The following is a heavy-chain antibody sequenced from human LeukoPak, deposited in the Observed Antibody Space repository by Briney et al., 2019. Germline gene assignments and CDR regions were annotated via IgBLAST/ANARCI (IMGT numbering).Heavy chain of an antibody. CDR3: VREAYGDYAHFDY. J-gene: IGHJ4*02. CDR2: IIPIFGTA. CDR1: GGTFSSYA. Sequence: ASVKVSCKASGGTFSSYAISWVRQAPGQRLEWMGGIIPIFGTANYAQKFQGRVTITADESTSTAYMELSSLRSEDTAVYYCVREAYGDYAHFDYWGQGTLVTVSS. D-gene: IGHD4-17*01. V-gene: IGHV1-69*01.